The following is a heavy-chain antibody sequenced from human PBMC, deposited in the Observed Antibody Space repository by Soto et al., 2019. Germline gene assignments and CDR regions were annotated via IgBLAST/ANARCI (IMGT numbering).Heavy chain of an antibody. CDR3: ARGGEPLGYYGLDV. V-gene: IGHV4-61*01. CDR1: GGSVRSGNHF. Sequence: SETLSLTCSVSGGSVRSGNHFWNWIRQPPGRRLEWLGYMYYTGVTNYNPSLKSRVSMSVDTSKNQFSLKLTSLTAADTAVYYCARGGEPLGYYGLDVWCQGITVTVS. D-gene: IGHD3-10*01. J-gene: IGHJ6*02. CDR2: MYYTGVT.